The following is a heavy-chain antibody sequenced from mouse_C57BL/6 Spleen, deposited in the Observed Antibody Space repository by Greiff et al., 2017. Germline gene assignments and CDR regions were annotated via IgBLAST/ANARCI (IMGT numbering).Heavy chain of an antibody. V-gene: IGHV1-19*01. CDR3: ATGGNLTYAMDY. CDR1: GYTFTDYY. D-gene: IGHD2-1*01. Sequence: VQLQQSGPVLVKPGASVKMSCKASGYTFTDYYMNWVKQSHGKSLEWIGVINPYNGGTSYNQKFKGKATLTVDKSSSTAYMELNSLTSEDSAVYYCATGGNLTYAMDYWGQGTSVTVSS. CDR2: INPYNGGT. J-gene: IGHJ4*01.